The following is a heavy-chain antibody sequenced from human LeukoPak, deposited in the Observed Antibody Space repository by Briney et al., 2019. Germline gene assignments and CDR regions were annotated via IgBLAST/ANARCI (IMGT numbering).Heavy chain of an antibody. Sequence: GGSLRLSCAASGFTFSSYSMNWVRQAPGKGLEWVSSISSSSYIYYADSVKGRFTISRDNAKNSLYLQMNSLRAEDTAVYYCARVQKTDDYGDYDAFDIWGQGTMVTVSS. CDR2: ISSSSYI. D-gene: IGHD4-17*01. CDR3: ARVQKTDDYGDYDAFDI. V-gene: IGHV3-21*01. J-gene: IGHJ3*02. CDR1: GFTFSSYS.